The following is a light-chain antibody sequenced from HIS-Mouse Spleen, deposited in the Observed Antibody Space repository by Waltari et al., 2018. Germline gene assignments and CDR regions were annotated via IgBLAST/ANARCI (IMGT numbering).Light chain of an antibody. Sequence: QSALTQPASVSGSPGQSITISCTGTSSDVGGYNYVSWYQQHPGTAPKPLIYGNSNRPSGVPGRFSGSKSGTSASLAITGLQAEDEADYYCQSYDSSLSAHYVFGTGTKVTVL. J-gene: IGLJ1*01. CDR3: QSYDSSLSAHYV. CDR1: SSDVGGYNY. CDR2: GNS. V-gene: IGLV2-14*03.